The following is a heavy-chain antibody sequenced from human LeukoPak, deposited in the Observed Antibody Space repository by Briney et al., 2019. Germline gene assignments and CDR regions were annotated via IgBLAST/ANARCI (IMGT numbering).Heavy chain of an antibody. CDR3: ARDPGGLNWFDP. Sequence: PSETLSLTCTVSGGSISIYYGIWIRQPRGKGVECIVYIYYSGRTNYNPSLKSRVTMSVDTSKNQFSLKLTSVTAADTAVYYCARDPGGLNWFDPWGQGTLVTVSS. J-gene: IGHJ5*02. V-gene: IGHV4-59*13. CDR2: IYYSGRT. CDR1: GGSISIYY.